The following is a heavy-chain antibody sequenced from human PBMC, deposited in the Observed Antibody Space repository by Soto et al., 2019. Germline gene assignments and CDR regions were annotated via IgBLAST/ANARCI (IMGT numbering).Heavy chain of an antibody. J-gene: IGHJ5*02. D-gene: IGHD1-26*01. CDR2: ISVYNGNT. V-gene: IGHV1-18*01. CDR3: ARIAGADRRWFDP. CDR1: GYTFTSYG. Sequence: ASVKVSCKASGYTFTSYGISLVRQAPGQGLEWMGWISVYNGNTNYAQKLQGRVTMTTDTSTSTVYMELRSLRSDDTAVYYCARIAGADRRWFDPWGQGTLVTVSS.